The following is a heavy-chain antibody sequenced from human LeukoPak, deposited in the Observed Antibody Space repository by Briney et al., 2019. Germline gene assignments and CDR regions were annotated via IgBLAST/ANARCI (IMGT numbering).Heavy chain of an antibody. J-gene: IGHJ4*02. Sequence: SETLSLTCTVSGGSISSSSYYWGWIRQPPGKGLEWIGSMYYSGSTYYNPSLKSRITISVDTSKNQFSLKLSSVTAADTAVYYCAGQCSGGTCGFDYSGQGTLVTVSS. D-gene: IGHD2-15*01. CDR1: GGSISSSSYY. CDR3: AGQCSGGTCGFDY. V-gene: IGHV4-39*01. CDR2: MYYSGST.